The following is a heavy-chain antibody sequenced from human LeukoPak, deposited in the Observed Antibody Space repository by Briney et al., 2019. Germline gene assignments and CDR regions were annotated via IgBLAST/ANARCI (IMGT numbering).Heavy chain of an antibody. V-gene: IGHV1-46*01. Sequence: ASVKVSCRASGYTFTNYYIHWVRQAPGQGLEWVGLINPNGGNTGYAQRFQGRVTVTTDTSTSTVYMELSSLRSEDTAVYYCARDAFGEGLRGRSPQPWWGYYYYYYMDVWGKGTTVTVSS. CDR1: GYTFTNYY. CDR3: ARDAFGEGLRGRSPQPWWGYYYYYYMDV. J-gene: IGHJ6*03. CDR2: INPNGGNT. D-gene: IGHD3-10*01.